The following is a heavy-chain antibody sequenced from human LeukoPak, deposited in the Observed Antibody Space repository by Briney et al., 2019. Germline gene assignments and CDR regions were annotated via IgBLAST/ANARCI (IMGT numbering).Heavy chain of an antibody. J-gene: IGHJ5*02. CDR2: ISYSGST. CDR3: ARGLIRLSWFDP. V-gene: IGHV4-30-4*01. CDR1: GGSISSGDYY. D-gene: IGHD2-8*01. Sequence: PSETLSLSCTVSGGSISSGDYYWRWIRQPPGKGQEWIGYISYSGSTYYNPSVKSRVTISVDTSKNQFSLKLSSVTAADTAVYYCARGLIRLSWFDPWGQGTLVTVSS.